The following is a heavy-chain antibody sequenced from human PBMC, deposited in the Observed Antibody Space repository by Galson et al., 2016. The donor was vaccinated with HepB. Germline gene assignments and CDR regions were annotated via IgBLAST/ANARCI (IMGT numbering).Heavy chain of an antibody. CDR3: AHEGVGFTALQH. CDR1: GGSIRRDNYY. J-gene: IGHJ4*02. Sequence: LSLTCTVSGGSIRRDNYYWSWIRQSAGKGLEWIGRVYTGGGTTYNPYFRSRVIMSLDTSKNQFSLDLTSVTAADTALYFCAHEGVGFTALQHWGQGMLVTVPS. D-gene: IGHD3-16*01. CDR2: VYTGGGT. V-gene: IGHV4-61*02.